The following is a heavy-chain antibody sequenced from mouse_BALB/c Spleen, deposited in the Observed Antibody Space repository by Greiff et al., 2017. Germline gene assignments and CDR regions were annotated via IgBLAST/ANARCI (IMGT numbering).Heavy chain of an antibody. J-gene: IGHJ4*01. V-gene: IGHV2-9*02. CDR2: IWAGGGT. Sequence: VKVVESGPGLVAPSQSLSITCTVSGFSLTSYGVHWVRQPPGKGLEWLGVIWAGGGTNYNSAIMSRLSIINDNTKNQVFFKMNSLQTADTAMYYCARRCCYYGSSYAMDYWGQGTSVTVSS. CDR3: ARRCCYYGSSYAMDY. D-gene: IGHD1-1*01. CDR1: GFSLTSYG.